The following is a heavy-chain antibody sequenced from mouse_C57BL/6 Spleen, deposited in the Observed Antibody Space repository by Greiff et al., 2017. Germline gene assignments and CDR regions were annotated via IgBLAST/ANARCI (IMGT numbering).Heavy chain of an antibody. CDR3: ARDGLMRKWFAG. J-gene: IGHJ3*01. CDR1: GYTFTSYG. Sequence: EVQLQQSGAELVRPGSSVKMSCKTSGYTFTSYGIHWVQQRPGQGLEWLGYIYIGSGYTDYNEKFKGKATLTSDTSSSTAYMQLSSLTSADSAIYFCARDGLMRKWFAGWGQGPLVTVSA. CDR2: IYIGSGYT. D-gene: IGHD2-3*01. V-gene: IGHV1-58*01.